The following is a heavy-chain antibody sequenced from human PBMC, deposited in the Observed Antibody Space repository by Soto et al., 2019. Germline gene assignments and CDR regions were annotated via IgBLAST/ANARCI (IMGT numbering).Heavy chain of an antibody. CDR1: GGSISSYY. CDR3: ARASDFDWLRNDY. D-gene: IGHD3-9*01. J-gene: IGHJ4*02. V-gene: IGHV4-59*01. Sequence: PSETLSLTCTVSGGSISSYYWSWIRQPPGKGLEWIGYIYYSGSTNYNPSLKSRVTISVDTSKNQFSLKLSSVTAADTAVYYCARASDFDWLRNDYWGQGTLVTVSS. CDR2: IYYSGST.